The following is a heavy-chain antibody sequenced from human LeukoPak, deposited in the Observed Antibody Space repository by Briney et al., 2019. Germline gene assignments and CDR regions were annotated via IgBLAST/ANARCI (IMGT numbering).Heavy chain of an antibody. D-gene: IGHD3-10*01. J-gene: IGHJ4*02. CDR3: ARVGYYGSGSYLSY. V-gene: IGHV1-2*02. CDR2: INPNSGGT. CDR1: GYTFTGYY. Sequence: ASVKVSRKASGYTFTGYYMHWVRQAPGQGLEWMGWINPNSGGTNYAQKFQGRVTMTRDTSISTAYMELSRLRSDDTAVYYCARVGYYGSGSYLSYWGQGTLVTVSS.